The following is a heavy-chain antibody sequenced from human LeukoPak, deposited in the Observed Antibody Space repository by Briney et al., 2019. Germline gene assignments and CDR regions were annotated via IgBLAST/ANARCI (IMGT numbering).Heavy chain of an antibody. V-gene: IGHV3-23*01. J-gene: IGHJ4*02. CDR2: ISGSGGST. CDR1: GFTFSSYA. D-gene: IGHD3-9*01. CDR3: AKSPSLYYDILTGYWNYFDY. Sequence: PGGSLRLSCAASGFTFSSYAMSWVRQAPGKGLEWVSAISGSGGSTYYADSVKGRFTISRDNSKNTLYLQMNSLRAEDTALYYCAKSPSLYYDILTGYWNYFDYWGQGTLVTVSS.